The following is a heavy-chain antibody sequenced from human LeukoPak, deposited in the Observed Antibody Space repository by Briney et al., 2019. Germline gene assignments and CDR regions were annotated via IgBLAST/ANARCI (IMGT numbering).Heavy chain of an antibody. Sequence: GGSLRLSCAAYGFTFSDYWMSWVRQAPGKGLEWVANVRPDGSEIQCVDSMKGRFTVSRDNSENSLYLRMSSLRAEDTAVYYCATTTRSRSWDYWGQGTLVTVSS. V-gene: IGHV3-7*01. CDR2: VRPDGSEI. CDR3: ATTTRSRSWDY. CDR1: GFTFSDYW. J-gene: IGHJ4*02. D-gene: IGHD2-2*01.